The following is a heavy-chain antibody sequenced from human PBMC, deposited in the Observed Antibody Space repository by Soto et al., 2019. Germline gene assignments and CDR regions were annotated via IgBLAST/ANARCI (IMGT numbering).Heavy chain of an antibody. Sequence: GASVKVSCKASGGTFSSYAISWVRQAPGQGLEWMGGIIPIFGTANYAQKFQGRVTITADESTSTAYMELSSLRSEDTAVYYCARDTREDSSSWRFAHWGQGTLVTVSS. CDR1: GGTFSSYA. CDR2: IIPIFGTA. CDR3: ARDTREDSSSWRFAH. V-gene: IGHV1-69*13. D-gene: IGHD6-13*01. J-gene: IGHJ4*02.